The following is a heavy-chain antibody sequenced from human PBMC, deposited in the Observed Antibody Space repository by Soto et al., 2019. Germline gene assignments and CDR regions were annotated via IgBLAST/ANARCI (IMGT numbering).Heavy chain of an antibody. D-gene: IGHD3-22*01. J-gene: IGHJ4*02. V-gene: IGHV5-10-1*01. CDR1: GYSFAGYW. Sequence: GEALKISCKGSGYSFAGYWITWVRQKPGKGLEWMGRIDPSDSQTYYSPSFRGHVTISVTKSITTVFLQWSSLRASDTAMYYCARQIYDSDTGPNFQYYFDSWGQGTPVTVSS. CDR2: IDPSDSQT. CDR3: ARQIYDSDTGPNFQYYFDS.